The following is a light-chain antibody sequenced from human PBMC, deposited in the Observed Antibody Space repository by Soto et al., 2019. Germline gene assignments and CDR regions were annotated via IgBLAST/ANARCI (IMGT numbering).Light chain of an antibody. CDR1: QSVSSN. V-gene: IGKV3-15*01. CDR3: QQYNNWPPRT. Sequence: EIVMTQSPATLSVSPGERATLSCGASQSVSSNLAWYQQKPGQAPRLLIYGASTRATGIPARFSGSGSGTEFTLTISSLQSEDFAVYYCQQYNNWPPRTFGQGTKVEIK. J-gene: IGKJ1*01. CDR2: GAS.